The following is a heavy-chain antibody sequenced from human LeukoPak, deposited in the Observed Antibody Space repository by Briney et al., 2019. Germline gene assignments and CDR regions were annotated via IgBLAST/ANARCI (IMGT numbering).Heavy chain of an antibody. Sequence: VASVTVSCKASGYTFTAYYMHWVRQAPGQGLEWMGWINPNSGGTNYAQKFQGRVTMTRDTSISTAYMELSWLRSDDTAVYYCASVGDPQKGTDWFDPWGQGTLVTVSS. J-gene: IGHJ5*02. CDR3: ASVGDPQKGTDWFDP. CDR2: INPNSGGT. CDR1: GYTFTAYY. V-gene: IGHV1-2*02. D-gene: IGHD3-10*01.